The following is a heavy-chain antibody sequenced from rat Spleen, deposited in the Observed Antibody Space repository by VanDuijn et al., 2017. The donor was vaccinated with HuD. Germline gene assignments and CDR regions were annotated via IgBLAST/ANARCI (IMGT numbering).Heavy chain of an antibody. D-gene: IGHD1-2*01. CDR2: ISYEGSST. V-gene: IGHV5-22*01. J-gene: IGHJ3*01. Sequence: EVKLVESGGGLVQPGRSLTLSCAASGFNFHDFWMGWVRQAPKKGLEWVVSISYEGSSTYYGDSVKGRFTISRDNAENTVYLQMNSLRSADTATYYCTSTLYSYGNYMGFAYWGQGTLVTVSS. CDR1: GFNFHDFW. CDR3: TSTLYSYGNYMGFAY.